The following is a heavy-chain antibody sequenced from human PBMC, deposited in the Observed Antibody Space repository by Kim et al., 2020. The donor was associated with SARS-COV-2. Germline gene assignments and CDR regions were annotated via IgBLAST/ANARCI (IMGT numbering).Heavy chain of an antibody. CDR3: VQGPYQS. D-gene: IGHD3-16*01. CDR1: GFTVSTQD. Sequence: GGSLRLSCVGSGFTVSTQDMNWVRQTPGQGLEWIAYISGDTGAVYHAGSVRGRFSISRDNARNSLYLQMNSLRAEDTALYYCVQGPYQSWCQGTLVTVSS. CDR2: ISGDTGAV. J-gene: IGHJ1*01. V-gene: IGHV3-48*03.